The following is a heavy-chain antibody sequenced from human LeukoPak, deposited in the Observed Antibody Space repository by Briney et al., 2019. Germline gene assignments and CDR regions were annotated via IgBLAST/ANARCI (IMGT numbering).Heavy chain of an antibody. J-gene: IGHJ4*02. Sequence: GGSLRLSCAASRFTFSSYAMHWVRQAPGKGLEWVAVISYDGSNKYYADSVKGRFTISRDNSKNTLYLQMNSLRAEDTAVYYCARWHTSGNNYYYDYWGQGTLVTVSS. CDR2: ISYDGSNK. CDR3: ARWHTSGNNYYYDY. V-gene: IGHV3-30-3*01. CDR1: RFTFSSYA. D-gene: IGHD3-22*01.